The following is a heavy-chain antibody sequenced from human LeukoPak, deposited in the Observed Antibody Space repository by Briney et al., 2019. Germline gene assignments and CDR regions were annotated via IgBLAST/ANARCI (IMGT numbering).Heavy chain of an antibody. J-gene: IGHJ6*03. D-gene: IGHD4-23*01. CDR2: INHSGST. CDR1: GGSFSGYY. CDR3: ARGRRNGAADRNSGRRTSTKYYYYMDV. Sequence: SETLSLTCAVYGGSFSGYYWSWIRQPPGKGLEWIGEINHSGSTNYNPSLKSRVTISVDTSKNQFSLKLSSVTAADTAVYYCARGRRNGAADRNSGRRTSTKYYYYMDVWGKGTTVTVSS. V-gene: IGHV4-34*01.